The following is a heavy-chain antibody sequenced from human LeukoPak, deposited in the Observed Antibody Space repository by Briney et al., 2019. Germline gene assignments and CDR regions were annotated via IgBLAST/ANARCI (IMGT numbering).Heavy chain of an antibody. Sequence: SETLSLTCTVSSGSINSGSYYWGWIRQPPGKGLEWIGSIYYSATTFCNPSLKSRVTISGDTSKNQFSLNLSSVTAADTAVYYCARHRTAMVADAFDIWGQGTKVTVSS. CDR3: ARHRTAMVADAFDI. CDR2: IYYSATT. D-gene: IGHD5-18*01. V-gene: IGHV4-39*01. J-gene: IGHJ3*02. CDR1: SGSINSGSYY.